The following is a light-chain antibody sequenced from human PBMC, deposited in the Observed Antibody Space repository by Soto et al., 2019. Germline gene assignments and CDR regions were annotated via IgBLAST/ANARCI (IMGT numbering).Light chain of an antibody. V-gene: IGKV1-39*01. CDR3: QQRYGAPPT. CDR2: AAS. CDR1: QTISIY. Sequence: DIQMTQSPSSLSASVGDRVTITCRASQTISIYVNWYQQKPGNAPKLLIYAASSLQSGVPSRFSGSGTGTDFTLTIISLQPDDCETYVCQQRYGAPPTFGGGTKVEIK. J-gene: IGKJ4*01.